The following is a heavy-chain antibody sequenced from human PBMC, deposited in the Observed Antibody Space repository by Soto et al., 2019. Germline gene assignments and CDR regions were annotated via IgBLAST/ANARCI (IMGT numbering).Heavy chain of an antibody. CDR1: GGSISSGDYY. V-gene: IGHV4-30-4*01. CDR3: ARGVFKPFFDY. Sequence: SETLSLTCTVSGGSISSGDYYWSWIRQPPGKGLEWIGYIYYSGSTYYNPSLKSRVTISVDTSKNQFSLRLSSVTAADTAVYYCARGVFKPFFDYWGQGTLVTVSS. J-gene: IGHJ4*02. D-gene: IGHD2-8*01. CDR2: IYYSGST.